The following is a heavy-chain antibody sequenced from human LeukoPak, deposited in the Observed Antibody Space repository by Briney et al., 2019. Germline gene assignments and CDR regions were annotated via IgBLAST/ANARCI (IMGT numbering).Heavy chain of an antibody. V-gene: IGHV3-64D*09. CDR1: GFTFSSYS. CDR2: ITGNGGST. Sequence: GGSLRLSCSASGFTFSSYSMHWVRQAPGKGLEYVSAITGNGGSTYYADSVKGRFTISRDNSKNTLYLQMSSLRAEDTAVYYCVKSDYRDSSGYYPYGYWGQGTLVTVCS. J-gene: IGHJ4*02. D-gene: IGHD3-22*01. CDR3: VKSDYRDSSGYYPYGY.